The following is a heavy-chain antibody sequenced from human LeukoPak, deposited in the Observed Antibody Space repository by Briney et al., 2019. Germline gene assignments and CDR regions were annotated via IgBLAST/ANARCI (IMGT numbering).Heavy chain of an antibody. D-gene: IGHD3-10*01. J-gene: IGHJ4*02. V-gene: IGHV3-30*04. CDR2: ISYDESRK. Sequence: PGRSLRLSCAASGFTFSTYAMHWVRQAPGKGLEWLALISYDESRKHFADSVKGRFTISRDNSKNTLYLQMNSLRGEDTAVYYCAKDMWFGGAFDYWGQGTLVTVSS. CDR3: AKDMWFGGAFDY. CDR1: GFTFSTYA.